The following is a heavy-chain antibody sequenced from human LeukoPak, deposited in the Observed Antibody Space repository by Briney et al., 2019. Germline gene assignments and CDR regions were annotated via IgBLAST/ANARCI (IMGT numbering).Heavy chain of an antibody. D-gene: IGHD5-12*01. J-gene: IGHJ4*02. CDR3: ARAVYSGYDFGYFDY. CDR1: GGTFSSYA. V-gene: IGHV1-69*13. Sequence: SVKVSCKASGGTFSSYAISWVRQAPGQGLEWMGGIIPIFGTANYAQKFQGRVTITADESTSTAYMELSSLRSEDMAVYYCARAVYSGYDFGYFDYWGQGTLVTVSS. CDR2: IIPIFGTA.